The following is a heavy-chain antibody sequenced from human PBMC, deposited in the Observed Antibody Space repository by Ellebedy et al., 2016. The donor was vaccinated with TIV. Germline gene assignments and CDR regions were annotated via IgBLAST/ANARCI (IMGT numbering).Heavy chain of an antibody. J-gene: IGHJ4*02. V-gene: IGHV3-30-3*01. Sequence: GESLKISXAASGFTFSSYAMHWVRQAPGKGLEWVAVISYDGSNKYYADSVKGRFTISRDNSKNTLYLQMNSLRAEDTAVYYCAKDRSGYYGGNFDYWGQGTLVTVSS. CDR2: ISYDGSNK. CDR3: AKDRSGYYGGNFDY. D-gene: IGHD3-22*01. CDR1: GFTFSSYA.